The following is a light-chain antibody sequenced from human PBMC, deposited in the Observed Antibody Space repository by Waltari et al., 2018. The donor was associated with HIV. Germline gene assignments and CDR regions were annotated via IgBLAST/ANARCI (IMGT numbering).Light chain of an antibody. CDR2: EAK. Sequence: QSALTQPASVSGSPGQSITISCNGTSSDIGTSDYVSCYQQFPGKAPRLIVYEAKKRPSVTSSRFSCSKTDQTASLTISGLQVEDDAIYYCSSYSSTGTLFLFGEGTHLTVV. V-gene: IGLV2-14*01. CDR3: SSYSSTGTLFL. J-gene: IGLJ2*01. CDR1: SSDIGTSDY.